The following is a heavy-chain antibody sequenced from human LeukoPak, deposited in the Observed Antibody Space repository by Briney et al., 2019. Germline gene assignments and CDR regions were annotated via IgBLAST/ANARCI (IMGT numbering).Heavy chain of an antibody. CDR3: ARDRGYSSSWYRGLFWFDP. J-gene: IGHJ5*02. D-gene: IGHD6-13*01. CDR1: GYTFTSYY. V-gene: IGHV1-46*03. Sequence: ASVTVSCKASGYTFTSYYMHWVRQAPGQGLEWMGIIHPRGGSTSYAQKFQGRVCMARDTSTRTVYMELSSLRSEDTAVYYCARDRGYSSSWYRGLFWFDPWGQGTLVTVSS. CDR2: IHPRGGST.